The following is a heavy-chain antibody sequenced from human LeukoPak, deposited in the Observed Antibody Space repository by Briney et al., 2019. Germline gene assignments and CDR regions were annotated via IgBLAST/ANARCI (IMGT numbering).Heavy chain of an antibody. CDR3: ARDNSVEDTAWWFDP. J-gene: IGHJ5*02. CDR1: GYTFTSYY. D-gene: IGHD4-23*01. Sequence: ASVKVSRKASGYTFTSYYMHWVRQAPGQGLEWMGIINPSGSSTSYAQKFQGRGTMTGDMSTRTDYMELSSLRSEDTAVYYCARDNSVEDTAWWFDPWGQGTLVTVSS. CDR2: INPSGSST. V-gene: IGHV1-46*01.